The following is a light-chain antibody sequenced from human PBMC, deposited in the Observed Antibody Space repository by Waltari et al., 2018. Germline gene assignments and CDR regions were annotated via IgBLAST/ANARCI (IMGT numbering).Light chain of an antibody. V-gene: IGLV1-40*01. CDR3: QSYANSPEWV. J-gene: IGLJ3*02. CDR1: SSNIGADYD. Sequence: QSVLTQPPSVSGAPGQSVTISCTGDSSNIGADYDVHWYQQLPGAAPKLLSYASNSRPSGVPDRVAGSRSDTSASLTITDLRPEDEADYYCQSYANSPEWVFGGGTKLTVL. CDR2: ASN.